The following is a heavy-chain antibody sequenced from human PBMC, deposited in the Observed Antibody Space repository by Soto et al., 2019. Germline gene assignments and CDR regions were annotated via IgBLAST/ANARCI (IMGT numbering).Heavy chain of an antibody. D-gene: IGHD3-3*01. J-gene: IGHJ6*02. CDR1: GGSISSGGYY. V-gene: IGHV4-31*02. CDR2: IYYSGST. CDR3: ARDQVVIIPTYYYYGMDV. Sequence: PSETLSLTXTVSGGSISSGGYYWSWIRQHPGKGLEWIGYIYYSGSTYYNPSLKSRVTISVDTSKNQFSLKLSSVTAADTAVYYCARDQVVIIPTYYYYGMDVWGQGTTVTVSS.